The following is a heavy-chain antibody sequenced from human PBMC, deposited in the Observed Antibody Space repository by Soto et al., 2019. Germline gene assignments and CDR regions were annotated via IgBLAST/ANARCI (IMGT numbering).Heavy chain of an antibody. Sequence: GGSLRLSCAASGFTFSSYAMSWVRQAPGKGLEWVSAISGSGGSTYYADSVKGRFTISRDNSKNTLYLQMNSLRAEDTAVYYCAPSEPGFWSGLSDYWGQGTLVTVSS. D-gene: IGHD3-3*01. J-gene: IGHJ4*02. V-gene: IGHV3-23*01. CDR1: GFTFSSYA. CDR2: ISGSGGST. CDR3: APSEPGFWSGLSDY.